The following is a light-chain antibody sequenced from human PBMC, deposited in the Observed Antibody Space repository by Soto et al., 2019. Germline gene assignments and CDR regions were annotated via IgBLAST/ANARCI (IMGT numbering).Light chain of an antibody. CDR1: QGLVYSDGNTF. CDR3: VQGTHWPWT. V-gene: IGKV2-30*01. J-gene: IGKJ1*01. CDR2: QVS. Sequence: DVVMTQSPLSLSVTLGQPASISCRSSQGLVYSDGNTFLNWFHQRPGQSPRRLIYQVSNRDSGVPDRFSGSGSGTDYKLTISRVEAEDVGIYYCVQGTHWPWTFGQGTKVELK.